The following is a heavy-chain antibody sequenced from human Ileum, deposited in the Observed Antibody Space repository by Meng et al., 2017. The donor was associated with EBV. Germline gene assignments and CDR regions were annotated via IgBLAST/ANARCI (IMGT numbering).Heavy chain of an antibody. Sequence: QVQLEESGPGLVKPSETLSLTCSVSGGSITSYSYYWGWIRQPPGKGLEWIATIYHTGSTYYNPSLKSRVTISVDTSKNEFSLKVTSVTAADTALYYCARRDTAWFDPWGRGTLVTVSS. CDR2: IYHTGST. D-gene: IGHD2-21*02. CDR1: GGSITSYSYY. J-gene: IGHJ5*02. CDR3: ARRDTAWFDP. V-gene: IGHV4-39*01.